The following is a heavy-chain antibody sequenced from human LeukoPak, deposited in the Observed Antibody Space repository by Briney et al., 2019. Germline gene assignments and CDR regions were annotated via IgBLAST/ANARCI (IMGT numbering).Heavy chain of an antibody. CDR3: ARSFRYCSSTSCYTYYFDY. V-gene: IGHV4-30-4*01. CDR1: GGSISRGDYY. D-gene: IGHD2-2*02. J-gene: IGHJ4*02. Sequence: SQTLSLTCTVSGGSISRGDYYWSWIRQPPGKGLEWIGYIYYSGSTDYNPSLKSRVTISVDTSKNQFSLKLSSVTAADTAVYYCARSFRYCSSTSCYTYYFDYWGQGTLVTVSS. CDR2: IYYSGST.